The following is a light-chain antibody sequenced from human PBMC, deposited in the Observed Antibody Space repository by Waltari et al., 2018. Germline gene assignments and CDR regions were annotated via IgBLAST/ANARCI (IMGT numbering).Light chain of an antibody. J-gene: IGKJ2*01. CDR1: QSISSY. V-gene: IGKV1-39*01. CDR3: QQTYSTPPYN. CDR2: AAS. Sequence: DIQMTKSPSSLSASVVARVTITCRASQSISSYLNWFQQKPGKAPKLLIYAASNLQSGVPSRFSGSGSGTDFTLTISSLQPEDFATYYCQQTYSTPPYNFGQGTKLEIK.